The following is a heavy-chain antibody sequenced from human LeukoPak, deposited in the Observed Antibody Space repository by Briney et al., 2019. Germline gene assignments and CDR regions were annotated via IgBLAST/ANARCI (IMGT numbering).Heavy chain of an antibody. Sequence: SETLSLTCTVSGGSINNYYWSWIRQPPGKGLEWIGDIYYTGNTIYSPSFKRRVTISIDTSKNQFTLKLSSATAADTATYYCARVHMGAFDYWGQGTRGTVSS. CDR3: ARVHMGAFDY. D-gene: IGHD1-26*01. V-gene: IGHV4-59*12. CDR2: IYYTGNT. CDR1: GGSINNYY. J-gene: IGHJ4*02.